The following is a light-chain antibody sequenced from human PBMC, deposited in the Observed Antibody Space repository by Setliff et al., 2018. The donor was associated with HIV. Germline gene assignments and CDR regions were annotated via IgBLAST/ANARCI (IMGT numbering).Light chain of an antibody. J-gene: IGLJ2*01. CDR2: EVS. Sequence: SALAQPASVSGSPGQSITISCTGTSSDVGSYNLVSWCQQRPGKAPKLMIYEVSKRPSGVSNRFSGSKSGNAASLTISGLQSEDEADYYCCSYAGSYTLLFGGGTK. CDR1: SSDVGSYNL. V-gene: IGLV2-23*02. CDR3: CSYAGSYTLL.